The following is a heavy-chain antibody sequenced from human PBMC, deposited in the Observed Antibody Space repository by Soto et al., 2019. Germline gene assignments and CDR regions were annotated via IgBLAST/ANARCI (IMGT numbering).Heavy chain of an antibody. CDR3: ARDWPDTYCGGDCPLGYYYHGMDV. CDR2: INPSNGFT. D-gene: IGHD2-21*02. V-gene: IGHV1-46*02. CDR1: GFSFNTYY. J-gene: IGHJ6*02. Sequence: QVQLVQSGAELKKPGASVSLSCKASGFSFNTYYIHWVRQSPGEGLQWMGVINPSNGFTSYPKKFQVRVTMTADTSASTVYLELSGLKSEDTAVYFCARDWPDTYCGGDCPLGYYYHGMDVWGQGTAVTVSS.